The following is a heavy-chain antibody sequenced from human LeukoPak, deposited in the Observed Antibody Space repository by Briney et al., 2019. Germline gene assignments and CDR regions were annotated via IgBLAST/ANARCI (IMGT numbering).Heavy chain of an antibody. V-gene: IGHV3-48*03. CDR1: GFPFSSYE. J-gene: IGHJ4*02. CDR3: ASRHDY. Sequence: GGSLRLSCAASGFPFSSYEMNWVRQAPGKGLEWVSHISSSGTTIYYADSVKGRSTISRDNAKNSLYLQMNSLRAEDTAVYYCASRHDYWGQGTLVTVSS. CDR2: ISSSGTTI.